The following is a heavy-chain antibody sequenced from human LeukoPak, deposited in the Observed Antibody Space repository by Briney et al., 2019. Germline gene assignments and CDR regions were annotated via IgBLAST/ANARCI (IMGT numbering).Heavy chain of an antibody. CDR1: GFTFSSYA. V-gene: IGHV3-23*01. CDR3: AKSFSSSWTVDAFDI. Sequence: GGSLRLSCAASGFTFSSYAMSWVRQAPGKGLEWVSAISGSGGSTYYADSVKGRFTIPRDNSKNTLYPQMNSLRAEDTAVYYCAKSFSSSWTVDAFDIWGQGTMVTVSS. D-gene: IGHD6-13*01. CDR2: ISGSGGST. J-gene: IGHJ3*02.